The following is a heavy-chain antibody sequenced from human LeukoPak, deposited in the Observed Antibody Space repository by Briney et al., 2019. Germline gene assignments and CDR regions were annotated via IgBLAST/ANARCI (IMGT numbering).Heavy chain of an antibody. CDR3: ARVRRELLGLDY. CDR1: GGSFSGYY. J-gene: IGHJ4*02. Sequence: SETLSLTCAVYGGSFSGYYWSWIRQPPGKGLEWIGEINHSGSTNYNPSLKSRVTISVDTSKNQFSLKLSSVTAADTAVYYCARVRRELLGLDYWGQGTLVTVSS. CDR2: INHSGST. D-gene: IGHD1-26*01. V-gene: IGHV4-34*01.